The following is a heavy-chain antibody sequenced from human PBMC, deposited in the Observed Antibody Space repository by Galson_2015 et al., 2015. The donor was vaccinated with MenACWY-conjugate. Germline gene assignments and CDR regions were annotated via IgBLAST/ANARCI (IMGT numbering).Heavy chain of an antibody. V-gene: IGHV3-48*03. D-gene: IGHD1-1*01. CDR3: ARLEGPVLN. Sequence: SLRLSCAASAFTLSSFEMNWVRQAPGKGLEWVSYISSSGTTIYYSDSVKGRFTISRDNAKNSLYLQMNSLRAEDTAVYYCARLEGPVLNWGQGTLVTVSS. CDR1: AFTLSSFE. CDR2: ISSSGTTI. J-gene: IGHJ4*02.